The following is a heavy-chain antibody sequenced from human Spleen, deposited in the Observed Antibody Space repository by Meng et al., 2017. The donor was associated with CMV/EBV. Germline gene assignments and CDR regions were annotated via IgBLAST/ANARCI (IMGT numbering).Heavy chain of an antibody. V-gene: IGHV1-8*03. D-gene: IGHD3-3*01. J-gene: IGHJ4*02. Sequence: KAAGYTFTSYDINWVRQATGQGLEWMGWMNPNSGNTGYAQKFQGRVTITRNTSISTAYMELSRLRSEDTAVYYCARGRGFLEWYFDYWGQGTLVTVSS. CDR1: GYTFTSYD. CDR2: MNPNSGNT. CDR3: ARGRGFLEWYFDY.